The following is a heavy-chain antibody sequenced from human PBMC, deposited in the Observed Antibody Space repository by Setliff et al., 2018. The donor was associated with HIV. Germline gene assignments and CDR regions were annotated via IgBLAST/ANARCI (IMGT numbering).Heavy chain of an antibody. D-gene: IGHD5-12*01. Sequence: GGSLRLSCAASGFNFNDYGMHWVRQAPGKGLEWVAFIRYDGSNEHYADSVKGRFTISRDNSKNTLALQMTSLRVEDTAAYYCAKDYFRGYDFRYFFDYWGQGALVTVSS. CDR1: GFNFNDYG. J-gene: IGHJ4*02. CDR3: AKDYFRGYDFRYFFDY. V-gene: IGHV3-30*02. CDR2: IRYDGSNE.